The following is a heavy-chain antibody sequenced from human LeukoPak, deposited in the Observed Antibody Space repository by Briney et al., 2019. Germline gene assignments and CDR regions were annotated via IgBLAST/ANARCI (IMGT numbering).Heavy chain of an antibody. Sequence: GGSLSLSCPASGFTFSSYGMHWVRQAAGRGLEWVAFIRYDGSNKYYADSVKGRFTISRHNSTNTLYLHVNSLRPEDTAVSVCAKGRGYEAQYYYYYTDGWGKGTTVTISS. D-gene: IGHD5-12*01. CDR2: IRYDGSNK. CDR1: GFTFSSYG. J-gene: IGHJ6*03. V-gene: IGHV3-30*02. CDR3: AKGRGYEAQYYYYYTDG.